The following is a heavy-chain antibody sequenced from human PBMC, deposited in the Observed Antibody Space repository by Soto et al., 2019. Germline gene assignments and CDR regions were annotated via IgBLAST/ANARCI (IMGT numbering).Heavy chain of an antibody. CDR1: RFTFRNYA. CDR3: AKGGSSSSSQIDY. J-gene: IGHJ4*02. D-gene: IGHD2-2*01. CDR2: VTGSGSTT. Sequence: GGSLRLSCAASRFTFRNYAMNWVRQAPGKGLEWISVVTGSGSTTDYADSVKGRFTVSRDNSKNTLYLQMNSLRAEDTAVYYCAKGGSSSSSQIDYWGRGILVTVSS. V-gene: IGHV3-23*01.